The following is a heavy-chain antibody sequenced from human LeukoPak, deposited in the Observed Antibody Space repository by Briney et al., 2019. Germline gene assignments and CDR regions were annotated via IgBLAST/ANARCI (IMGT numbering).Heavy chain of an antibody. Sequence: PGGSLRLSCAASGFTFSSYGMHWVRQAPGKGLEWVANIKQDGSEKYYVDSVKGRFTISRDNAKNSLYLQMNSLRAEDTAVYYCARDGEYSSSSAAFDIWGQGTMVTVSS. J-gene: IGHJ3*02. D-gene: IGHD6-6*01. CDR1: GFTFSSYG. CDR3: ARDGEYSSSSAAFDI. V-gene: IGHV3-7*01. CDR2: IKQDGSEK.